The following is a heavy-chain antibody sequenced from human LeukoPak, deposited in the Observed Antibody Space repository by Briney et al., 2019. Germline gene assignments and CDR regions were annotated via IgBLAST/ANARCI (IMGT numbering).Heavy chain of an antibody. D-gene: IGHD3-16*01. Sequence: GGSLRLSCAASEFNFSFYWMTWVRQAPGKGLEWVANILPDGSKKYYLDSVKGRFTISRDNAKNSLYLQMSNLRAEDTAVYFCARGGGLDVWGQGTTVTVSS. J-gene: IGHJ6*02. CDR2: ILPDGSKK. V-gene: IGHV3-7*03. CDR1: EFNFSFYW. CDR3: ARGGGLDV.